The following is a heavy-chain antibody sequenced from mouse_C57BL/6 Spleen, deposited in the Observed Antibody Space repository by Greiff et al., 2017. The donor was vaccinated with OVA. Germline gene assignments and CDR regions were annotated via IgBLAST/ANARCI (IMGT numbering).Heavy chain of an antibody. Sequence: QVQLKESGAELVRPGASVTLSCKASGYTFTDYEMHWVKQTPVHGLEWIGAIDPETGGTAYNQKFKGKAILTADKSSSTAYMELRSLTSEDSAVYYCTRSGTLGEGYFDYWGQGTTLTVSS. CDR1: GYTFTDYE. CDR2: IDPETGGT. V-gene: IGHV1-15*01. D-gene: IGHD3-3*01. J-gene: IGHJ2*01. CDR3: TRSGTLGEGYFDY.